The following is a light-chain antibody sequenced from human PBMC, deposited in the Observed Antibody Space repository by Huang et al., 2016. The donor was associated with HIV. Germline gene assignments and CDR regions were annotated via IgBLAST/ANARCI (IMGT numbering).Light chain of an antibody. CDR3: MQGLRTPRT. J-gene: IGKJ2*01. V-gene: IGKV2-28*01. CDR2: LGA. CDR1: QSLLHSDGNNY. Sequence: DVVMTQSPLSLPVTPGEPASISCRSSQSLLHSDGNNYFDWYLQKPGQSPQLLIYLGANRASGVPERFRGSGSGTDFTLKISRVEAEDVGVYYYMQGLRTPRTFGQGPGWRSN.